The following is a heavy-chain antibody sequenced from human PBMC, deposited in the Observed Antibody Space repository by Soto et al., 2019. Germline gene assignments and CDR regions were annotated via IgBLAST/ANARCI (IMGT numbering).Heavy chain of an antibody. CDR2: INPSGGST. D-gene: IGHD1-26*01. Sequence: GASVKVSCKASGYTFTSYYMHWVRQAPGQGLEWMGIINPSGGSTSYAQKFQGRVTMTRDTSTSTVYMELSSLRSEDTAVYYCARDEVGATTLTGDSSFDYWGQGTLVTVSS. CDR3: ARDEVGATTLTGDSSFDY. J-gene: IGHJ4*02. V-gene: IGHV1-46*01. CDR1: GYTFTSYY.